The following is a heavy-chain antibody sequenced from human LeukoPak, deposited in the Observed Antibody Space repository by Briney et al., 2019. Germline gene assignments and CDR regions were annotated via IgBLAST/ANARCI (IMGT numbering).Heavy chain of an antibody. CDR1: GFAFSGYE. V-gene: IGHV3-48*03. CDR3: ARGDDYGDSLVAY. J-gene: IGHJ4*02. Sequence: GGSLRLSCAASGFAFSGYEMNWVRQAPGEGLEWISYISTTGRTIYYADPVKGRFTISRDNGKNSLYLQMNSLSAEDTAVYYCARGDDYGDSLVAYWGQGTLVTVSS. D-gene: IGHD4-17*01. CDR2: ISTTGRTI.